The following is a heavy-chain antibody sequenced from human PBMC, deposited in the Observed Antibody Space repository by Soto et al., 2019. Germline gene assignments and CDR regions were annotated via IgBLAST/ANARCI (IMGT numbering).Heavy chain of an antibody. V-gene: IGHV1-69*12. CDR1: GGTLSSYG. Sequence: QVQLVQSGAEVKKPGSSVKVSCKASGGTLSSYGINWVRQAPGQGFEWMGGLIPMFGTTNYAQRFRGRVTITADESTSTVYMELSSLRSEDTAVYYCAREHPGFYYYGMDVW. CDR2: LIPMFGTT. CDR3: AREHPGFYYYGMDV. J-gene: IGHJ6*01.